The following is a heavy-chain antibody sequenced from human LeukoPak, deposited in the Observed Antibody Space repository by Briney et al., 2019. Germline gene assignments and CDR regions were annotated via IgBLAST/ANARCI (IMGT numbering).Heavy chain of an antibody. Sequence: PGGSLRLSCAASGFTFSSYWMSWVRQAPGKGLEWVANIKQDGSEKYYVDSVKGRFTISRDNAKNSLYLQMNSLRAEDTAVYYCARDSEWFGELLYGMDVWGKGTTVTVSS. CDR2: IKQDGSEK. CDR3: ARDSEWFGELLYGMDV. D-gene: IGHD3-10*01. CDR1: GFTFSSYW. J-gene: IGHJ6*04. V-gene: IGHV3-7*03.